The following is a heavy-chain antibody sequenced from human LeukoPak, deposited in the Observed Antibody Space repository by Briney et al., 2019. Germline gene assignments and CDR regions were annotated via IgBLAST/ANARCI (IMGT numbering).Heavy chain of an antibody. D-gene: IGHD2-2*01. J-gene: IGHJ6*03. CDR1: GYTLTSYG. V-gene: IGHV1-18*01. CDR3: ARDRYCSSTSCYLNYMDV. Sequence: GASVKDSCKASGYTLTSYGISWVRPAPGQGREWMGWISAYNGNTNYAQKLQGRVTMTTDTSTSTAYMELRRLRYDDTAVYYCARDRYCSSTSCYLNYMDVWGKGTTVTVSS. CDR2: ISAYNGNT.